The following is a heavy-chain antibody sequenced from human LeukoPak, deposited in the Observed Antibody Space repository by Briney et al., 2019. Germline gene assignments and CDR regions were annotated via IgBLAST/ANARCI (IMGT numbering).Heavy chain of an antibody. D-gene: IGHD2-2*01. V-gene: IGHV4-4*09. CDR3: ARDNYCSSSSCDSRSYYGMDV. CDR1: GGSISSYY. CDR2: IYTSGST. Sequence: PSETLSLTCTVSGGSISSYYWSWIRQPPGKGLEWIGYIYTSGSTNYNPSLKSRVTISVDTSKNQFSLKLSSVTAADTALYYCARDNYCSSSSCDSRSYYGMDVWGQGTTVTVSS. J-gene: IGHJ6*02.